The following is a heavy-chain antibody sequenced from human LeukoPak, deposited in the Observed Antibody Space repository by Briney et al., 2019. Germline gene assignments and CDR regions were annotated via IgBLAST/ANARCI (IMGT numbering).Heavy chain of an antibody. Sequence: PGGSLRLSCAASGFTVSSNYMSWVRQAPGKGLEWVSVIYSGGSTYYADSVKGRFTISRDNSKNTLYLQMNSLRAEDTAVYYCARGYCSGGSCYPFDYWGQGTLVTVSS. CDR1: GFTVSSNY. D-gene: IGHD2-15*01. CDR3: ARGYCSGGSCYPFDY. CDR2: IYSGGST. V-gene: IGHV3-53*01. J-gene: IGHJ4*02.